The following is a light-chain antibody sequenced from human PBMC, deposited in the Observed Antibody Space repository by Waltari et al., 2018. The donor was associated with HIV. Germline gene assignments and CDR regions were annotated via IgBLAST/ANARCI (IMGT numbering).Light chain of an antibody. CDR3: QERSSWPPA. V-gene: IGKV3-11*01. CDR1: QSVATY. Sequence: EIVLTQSPASLSLSPEERATLSCRASQSVATYLAWYQHKPGQAPRLLLYDVFQRATGIPARFSGSGSGTDFTLTISSLEPEDFAVYYCQERSSWPPAFGQGTRLEIK. J-gene: IGKJ5*01. CDR2: DVF.